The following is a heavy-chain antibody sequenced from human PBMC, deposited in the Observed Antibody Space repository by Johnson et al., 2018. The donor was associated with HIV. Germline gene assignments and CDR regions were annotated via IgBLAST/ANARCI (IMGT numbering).Heavy chain of an antibody. CDR2: IYSGGST. V-gene: IGHV3-66*01. D-gene: IGHD2-8*01. CDR3: MLRTQAEKAFDI. J-gene: IGHJ3*02. CDR1: GFTVSSNY. Sequence: EVQLVESGGGLVQPGGSLRLSCAASGFTVSSNYMSWVRQAPGKGLEWVSVIYSGGSTYYADSVKGRFTISRDNSKNTLYLQMNSLRAEDTAVYYCMLRTQAEKAFDIWGQGTMVTVSS.